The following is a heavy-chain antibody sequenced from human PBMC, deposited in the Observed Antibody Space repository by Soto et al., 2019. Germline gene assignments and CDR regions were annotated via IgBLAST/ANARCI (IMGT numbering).Heavy chain of an antibody. CDR3: ARSQGSSTSLEIYYYYYYGMDV. CDR1: GATFAGFV. CDR2: FIPISDTT. Sequence: QVQLVQSGAEVKKPGSSVKVSCKASGATFAGFVITGGGQPPEQGFGGWGGFIPISDTTNTAQMFQGRVTITADESTSTAYMELSSLRSEDTAVYYCARSQGSSTSLEIYYYYYYGMDVWGQGTTVTVSS. V-gene: IGHV1-69*01. J-gene: IGHJ6*02. D-gene: IGHD2-2*01.